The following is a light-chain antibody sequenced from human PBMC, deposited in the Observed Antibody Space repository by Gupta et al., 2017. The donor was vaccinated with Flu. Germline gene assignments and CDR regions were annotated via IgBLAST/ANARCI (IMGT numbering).Light chain of an antibody. Sequence: GSIASNYVQWSHQRPGSSPTTVIYEDHQRPSGVPDRFSGSIDSSSNSASLTISGLQTEDEADYYCQSYDSNNGGVVFGGGTKLTVL. J-gene: IGLJ3*02. CDR1: GSIASNY. CDR2: EDH. V-gene: IGLV6-57*01. CDR3: QSYDSNNGGVV.